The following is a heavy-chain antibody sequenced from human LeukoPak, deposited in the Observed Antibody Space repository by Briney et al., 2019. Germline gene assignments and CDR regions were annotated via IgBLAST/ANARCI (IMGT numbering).Heavy chain of an antibody. CDR3: ARERISAGVRGVIHGMDV. J-gene: IGHJ6*04. V-gene: IGHV4-34*01. CDR2: INHSGST. CDR1: GGSFSGYY. D-gene: IGHD3-10*01. Sequence: KASETLSLTCAVYGGSFSGYYWSWIRQPPGKGLDWIGEINHSGSTNYNPSLKSRVTISVDTSKNQFSLTLSSVTAADTAVYYCARERISAGVRGVIHGMDVWGKGTTVTVSS.